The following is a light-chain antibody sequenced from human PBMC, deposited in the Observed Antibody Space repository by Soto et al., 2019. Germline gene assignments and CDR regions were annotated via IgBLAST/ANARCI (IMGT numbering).Light chain of an antibody. V-gene: IGLV2-14*01. CDR2: DVS. CDR3: GSYASSNTLV. CDR1: SSDFGGYNY. J-gene: IGLJ2*01. Sequence: QSALTQPASVSGSPGQSVTISCTGTSSDFGGYNYVSWYQQHPGKAPKLMIYDVSDRPSGVSNRFSGSKSGNTASLTISGLQPEDEADYYCGSYASSNTLVFGGGTKLTVL.